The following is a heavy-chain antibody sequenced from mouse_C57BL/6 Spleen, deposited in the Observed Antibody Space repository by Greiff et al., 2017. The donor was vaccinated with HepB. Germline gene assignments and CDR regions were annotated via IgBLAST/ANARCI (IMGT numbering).Heavy chain of an antibody. D-gene: IGHD2-1*01. CDR3: ARGGYGNYGAMDY. V-gene: IGHV1-64*01. Sequence: VQLQQPGAELVKPGASVKLSCKASGYTFTSYWMHWVKQRPGQGLEWIGMIHPNSGSTNYNEKFKSKATLTVDKSSSTAYMQLSSLTSEDSAVYYCARGGYGNYGAMDYWGQGTSVTVSS. CDR2: IHPNSGST. CDR1: GYTFTSYW. J-gene: IGHJ4*01.